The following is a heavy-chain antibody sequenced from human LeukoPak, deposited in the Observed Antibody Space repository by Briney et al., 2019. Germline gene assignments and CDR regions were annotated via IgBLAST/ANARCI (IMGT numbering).Heavy chain of an antibody. Sequence: GASVKVSCKASGYTFTSYAMNWVRQAPGQGLEWMGWINTNTGNPTYAQGFTGRFVFSLDTSVSTAYLQISSLKAEDTAVYYCARDGSVNTAMVTVWFDPWGQGTLVTVSS. CDR1: GYTFTSYA. D-gene: IGHD5-18*01. J-gene: IGHJ5*02. CDR2: INTNTGNP. CDR3: ARDGSVNTAMVTVWFDP. V-gene: IGHV7-4-1*02.